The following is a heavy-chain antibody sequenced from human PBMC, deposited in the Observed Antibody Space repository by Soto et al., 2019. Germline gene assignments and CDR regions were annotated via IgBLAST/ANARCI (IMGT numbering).Heavy chain of an antibody. V-gene: IGHV4-39*01. CDR1: GGSIISTFYY. Sequence: PSETLSLTCTVSGGSIISTFYYWGWLRQPPGRGLEWIANIHYSGETHYSPSLKSRVAISVDTSESQFSLTLDSVTAADTAVYYCARRPDFRDHGWFDPWGQGILVTVSS. CDR3: ARRPDFRDHGWFDP. D-gene: IGHD4-17*01. CDR2: IHYSGET. J-gene: IGHJ5*02.